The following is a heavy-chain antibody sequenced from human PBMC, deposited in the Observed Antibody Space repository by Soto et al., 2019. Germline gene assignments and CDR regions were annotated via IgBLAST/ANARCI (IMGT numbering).Heavy chain of an antibody. CDR3: TAGPYDYVWGSYRYTVDY. CDR2: IKSKTDGGTT. CDR1: GFTFSNAW. V-gene: IGHV3-15*01. D-gene: IGHD3-16*02. J-gene: IGHJ4*02. Sequence: LSLTCAASGFTFSNAWMSWVRQAPGKGLEWVGRIKSKTDGGTTDYAAPVKGRFTISRDDSKNTLYLQMNSLKTEDTAVYYCTAGPYDYVWGSYRYTVDYWGQGTLVTVSS.